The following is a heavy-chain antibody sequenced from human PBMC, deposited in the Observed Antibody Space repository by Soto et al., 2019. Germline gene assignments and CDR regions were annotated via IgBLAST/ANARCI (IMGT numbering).Heavy chain of an antibody. Sequence: PGESLKISCNGSGFSFTIDCIGLVLQMPGKGLDWMGIIYPGDSDTRYSPSFQGQVTISADKSISTAYLQWSSLKASDTAMYYCARRGAVAPSDAFDIWGQGTMVTVSS. V-gene: IGHV5-51*01. CDR2: IYPGDSDT. CDR1: GFSFTIDC. J-gene: IGHJ3*02. CDR3: ARRGAVAPSDAFDI. D-gene: IGHD6-19*01.